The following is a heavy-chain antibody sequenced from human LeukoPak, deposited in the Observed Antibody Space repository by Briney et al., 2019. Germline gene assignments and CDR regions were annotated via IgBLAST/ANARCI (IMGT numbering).Heavy chain of an antibody. CDR3: ARCGPEDYYYYMDV. CDR1: GFTFSDYA. D-gene: IGHD6-25*01. J-gene: IGHJ6*03. Sequence: GGSLRLSCAASGFTFSDYAMNWVRQAPGKGLEWVSTIFGRGDNTFYAASAKGRFTISRDNSMNTLYLQMNSLRAEDTAVYYCARCGPEDYYYYMDVWGKGTTVTVSS. V-gene: IGHV3-23*01. CDR2: IFGRGDNT.